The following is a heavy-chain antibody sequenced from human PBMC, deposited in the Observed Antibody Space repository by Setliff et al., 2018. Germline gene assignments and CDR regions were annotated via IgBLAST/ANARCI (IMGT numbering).Heavy chain of an antibody. V-gene: IGHV4-34*01. CDR2: IYHSGST. J-gene: IGHJ2*01. D-gene: IGHD2-2*01. CDR3: ARAVPRGATPDYWYFDL. Sequence: SETLSLTCAVYGGSFSGYHWSWIRQAPGKGLEWIGSIYHSGSTYFNPSLKSRVTISVDTSKNQFSLKLNSVTAADTTVYYCARAVPRGATPDYWYFDLWGRGTLVPSPQ. CDR1: GGSFSGYH.